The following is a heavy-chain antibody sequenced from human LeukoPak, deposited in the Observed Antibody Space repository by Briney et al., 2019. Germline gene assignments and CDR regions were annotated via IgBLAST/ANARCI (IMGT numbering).Heavy chain of an antibody. J-gene: IGHJ4*02. CDR1: GGSFSGYY. CDR2: INHSGST. CDR3: ARGQLPLGSYFDY. D-gene: IGHD1-1*01. Sequence: SETLSLTCAVYGGSFSGYYWSWIRQPPGKGLEWIGEINHSGSTNYNPSLKSRVTISVDTSKNQFSLKLSSVTAADTAVYYCARGQLPLGSYFDYWGQGTLVTVSS. V-gene: IGHV4-34*01.